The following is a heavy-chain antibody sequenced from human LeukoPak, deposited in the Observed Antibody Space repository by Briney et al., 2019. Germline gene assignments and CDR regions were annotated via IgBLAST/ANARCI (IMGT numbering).Heavy chain of an antibody. Sequence: GGSLRLSCAASGFTFSSFAMTWVRQAPGKGLEWVSGISGSGGSTHYADSVKGRFTISRDNSKNTLYLEMASLRAEDTAVYYCAKDLSYNSGWYGFDYWGQGTLVTVSS. J-gene: IGHJ4*02. CDR1: GFTFSSFA. V-gene: IGHV3-23*01. CDR2: ISGSGGST. D-gene: IGHD6-19*01. CDR3: AKDLSYNSGWYGFDY.